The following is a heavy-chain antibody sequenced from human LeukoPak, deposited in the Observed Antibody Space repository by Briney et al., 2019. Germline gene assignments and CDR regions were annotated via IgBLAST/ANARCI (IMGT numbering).Heavy chain of an antibody. CDR1: GYTFTGYY. CDR3: ARGFYDSSGYYLGMLVYYYYMDV. V-gene: IGHV1-2*02. J-gene: IGHJ6*03. Sequence: PRASVKVSCKASGYTFTGYYMHWVRQAPGQGLEWMGWINPNSGGTNYAQKFQGRVTMTRDTSISTAYMELSRLRSDDTAVYYCARGFYDSSGYYLGMLVYYYYMDVWGKGTTVTISS. CDR2: INPNSGGT. D-gene: IGHD3-22*01.